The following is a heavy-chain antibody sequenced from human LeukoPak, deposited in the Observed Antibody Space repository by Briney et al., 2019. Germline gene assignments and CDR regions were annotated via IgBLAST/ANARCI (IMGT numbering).Heavy chain of an antibody. J-gene: IGHJ4*02. CDR1: GFTFSSYS. D-gene: IGHD4-23*01. CDR3: ARGSVVTFDY. CDR2: ISTSSSYI. Sequence: GGSLRLSCAASGFTFSSYSMNWVRQAPGKGLEWVSSISTSSSYIYYADSVKGRFTISRDNSKNTLYLQMHSLRAEDTAVYYCARGSVVTFDYWGQGTLVTVSS. V-gene: IGHV3-21*04.